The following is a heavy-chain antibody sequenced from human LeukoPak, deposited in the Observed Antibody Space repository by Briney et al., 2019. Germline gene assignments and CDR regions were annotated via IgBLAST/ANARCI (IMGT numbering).Heavy chain of an antibody. D-gene: IGHD2-8*02. Sequence: GGSLRLSCAASGFTFSSFGMHWVRQAPGEGLEWVAYIGYTGTDTYYADSVKGRFTISRDNSKNTVHLQVNSLRAADTALYSCARDLTERKYYIAYWGQGTLVTDSS. CDR1: GFTFSSFG. V-gene: IGHV3-30*02. J-gene: IGHJ4*02. CDR3: ARDLTERKYYIAY. CDR2: IGYTGTDT.